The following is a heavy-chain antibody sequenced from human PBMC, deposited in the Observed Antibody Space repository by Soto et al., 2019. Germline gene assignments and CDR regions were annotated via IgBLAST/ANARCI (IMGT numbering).Heavy chain of an antibody. CDR2: IYYSGST. CDR1: GGSISSSSYY. Sequence: SETLSLTCTVSGGSISSSSYYWGWIRQPPGKGLEWIGSIYYSGSTYYNPSLKSRVTISVDTSKNQFSLKLSSVTAADTAVYYCARPKLIVGATTGGDAFDIWGQGTMVTVSS. D-gene: IGHD1-26*01. J-gene: IGHJ3*02. CDR3: ARPKLIVGATTGGDAFDI. V-gene: IGHV4-39*01.